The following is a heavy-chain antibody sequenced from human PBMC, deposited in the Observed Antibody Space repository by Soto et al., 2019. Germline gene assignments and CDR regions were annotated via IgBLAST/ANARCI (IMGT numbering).Heavy chain of an antibody. J-gene: IGHJ4*02. CDR2: IVVGSGNT. D-gene: IGHD4-17*01. CDR1: GFTFTSSA. V-gene: IGHV1-58*01. CDR3: AAEIDDYGDYNY. Sequence: QMQLVQSGPEVKKPGTSVKVSCKASGFTFTSSAVQWVRQARGQRLEWIGWIVVGSGNTKYAQKVQERVTITRDMSTSIAYMELSSLRSEDTAVYYCAAEIDDYGDYNYWGQGTLVTVSS.